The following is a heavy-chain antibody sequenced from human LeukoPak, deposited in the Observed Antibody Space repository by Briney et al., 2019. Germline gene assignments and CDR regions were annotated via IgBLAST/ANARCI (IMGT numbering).Heavy chain of an antibody. D-gene: IGHD6-13*01. CDR3: ARPYSSSWSFNY. CDR1: GYSISSGYY. V-gene: IGHV4-38-2*02. J-gene: IGHJ4*02. CDR2: IHHSGST. Sequence: SETLSLTCTVSGYSISSGYYWGWIRQPPGKGLEWIGSIHHSGSTYYNPSLKSRVTISVDTSKNQFSLKLSSVTAADTAVYYCARPYSSSWSFNYWGQGTLVTVSS.